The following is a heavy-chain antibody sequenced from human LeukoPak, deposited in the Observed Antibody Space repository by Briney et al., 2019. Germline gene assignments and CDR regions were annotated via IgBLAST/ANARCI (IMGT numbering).Heavy chain of an antibody. V-gene: IGHV4-39*07. D-gene: IGHD6-13*01. CDR3: ARDKVAAAGINYYYYMDV. CDR2: IYYSGST. CDR1: GGSISSSSYY. Sequence: SETLSLTCTVSGGSISSSSYYWGWIRQPPGKGLEWIGSIYYSGSTYYNPSLKSRVTISVDTSKNQFSLKLSSVTAADTAVYYCARDKVAAAGINYYYYMDVWGKGTTVTVSS. J-gene: IGHJ6*03.